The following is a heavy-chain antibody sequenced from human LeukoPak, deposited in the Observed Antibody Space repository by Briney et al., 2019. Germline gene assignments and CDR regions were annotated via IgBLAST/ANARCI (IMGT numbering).Heavy chain of an antibody. CDR1: GFTFRSYW. V-gene: IGHV3-7*05. CDR2: INQGGTER. CDR3: VREDSYSSGWYGPDY. J-gene: IGHJ4*02. D-gene: IGHD6-19*01. Sequence: GGSLRLSCAASGFTFRSYWMSWVRQAPGKGLEWVANINQGGTERYVDSVKGRFTISRDNAKNSLYLKMNSLRAEDTAVYYCVREDSYSSGWYGPDYWGQGTLVTVSS.